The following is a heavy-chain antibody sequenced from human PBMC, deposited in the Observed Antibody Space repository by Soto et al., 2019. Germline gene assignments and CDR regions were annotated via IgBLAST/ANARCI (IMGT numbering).Heavy chain of an antibody. V-gene: IGHV1-69*06. CDR2: IIPIFGTA. CDR1: GGTFSSYA. J-gene: IGHJ3*02. D-gene: IGHD3-10*01. CDR3: AREPGVGSYYGSGSYYRVSDAFDI. Sequence: GASVKVSCKASGGTFSSYAISWVRQAPGQGLEWMGGIIPIFGTANYAQKFQGRVTITADKSTSTAYMELSSLRSEDTAVYYCAREPGVGSYYGSGSYYRVSDAFDIWGQGTMVTVS.